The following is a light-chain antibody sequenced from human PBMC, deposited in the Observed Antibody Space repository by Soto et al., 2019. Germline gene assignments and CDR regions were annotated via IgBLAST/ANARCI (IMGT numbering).Light chain of an antibody. CDR3: QQYGSSPVT. CDR2: GAS. V-gene: IGKV3-20*01. Sequence: EIVLTQSPGTLSLSPGERATLSCRASQSVSSSYLAWYQQIPGQAPRLLIYGASVRATGIPDRFSGSGSGTDFTLTISRLEPEDFAVYFCQQYGSSPVTFGGGTKGEIK. CDR1: QSVSSSY. J-gene: IGKJ4*01.